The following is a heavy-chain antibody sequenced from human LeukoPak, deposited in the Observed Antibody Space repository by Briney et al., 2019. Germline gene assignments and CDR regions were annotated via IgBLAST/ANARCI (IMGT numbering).Heavy chain of an antibody. CDR1: GFTFSGSA. V-gene: IGHV3-73*01. CDR3: VRQSDCSDRNCYSD. J-gene: IGHJ4*02. D-gene: IGHD2-15*01. Sequence: GGSLRLSCAASGFTFSGSAMHWVRQASGKGLEWVGRIRSKAYNYATAYVVSVKGRFTISRDDSKNTAYLQMNSLKTEDTAMYYCVRQSDCSDRNCYSDWGQGTLVTVSS. CDR2: IRSKAYNYAT.